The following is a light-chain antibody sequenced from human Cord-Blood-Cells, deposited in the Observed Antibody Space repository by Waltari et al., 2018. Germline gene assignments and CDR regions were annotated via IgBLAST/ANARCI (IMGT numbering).Light chain of an antibody. V-gene: IGLV2-8*01. CDR3: SSYAGSNNLGV. CDR1: SRDVGGYNY. CDR2: EVS. Sequence: QSALTQPHSASGSPGQSVTISCTGTSRDVGGYNYVSWYQQHPAKAPKLMIYEVSKRPSGFPDHFSGSKSGNTASLTVSGLQAEDEADYYCSSYAGSNNLGVFGGVTKLTVL. J-gene: IGLJ3*02.